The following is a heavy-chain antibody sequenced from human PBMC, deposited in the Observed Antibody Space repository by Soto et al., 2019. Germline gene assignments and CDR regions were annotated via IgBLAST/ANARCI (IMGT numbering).Heavy chain of an antibody. Sequence: GGSLRLSCAASGFTFNSAWLNWVRQAPGKGLEFVGRIKSKVDGGTTGYAAPVKGRFTISRDDSKDTLYLQMNNLKTEDTAVYYCTTDLPTLIPQVDYWGPGTLVTVSS. CDR1: GFTFNSAW. CDR3: TTDLPTLIPQVDY. J-gene: IGHJ4*02. D-gene: IGHD4-4*01. V-gene: IGHV3-15*07. CDR2: IKSKVDGGTT.